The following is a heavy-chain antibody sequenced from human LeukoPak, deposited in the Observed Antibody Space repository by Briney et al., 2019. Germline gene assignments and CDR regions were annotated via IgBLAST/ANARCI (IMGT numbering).Heavy chain of an antibody. V-gene: IGHV1-2*02. CDR2: INPNSGGT. Sequence: ASVKVSCKASGYTFTDYFIHWVRQAPGQGLEWMGWINPNSGGTNYAQKFQGRVTMTRDTSIRTTYMELSRLRSDDTAVYYCVGHSSSSEGWFDPWGQGTLVTVSP. J-gene: IGHJ5*02. D-gene: IGHD6-6*01. CDR1: GYTFTDYF. CDR3: VGHSSSSEGWFDP.